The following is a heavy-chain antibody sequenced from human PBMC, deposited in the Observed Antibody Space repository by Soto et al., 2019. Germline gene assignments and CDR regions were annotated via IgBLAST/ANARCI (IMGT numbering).Heavy chain of an antibody. CDR1: GFTFSSYG. V-gene: IGHV3-33*01. D-gene: IGHD1-26*01. J-gene: IGHJ4*02. CDR3: ARVSEGGSYYGGLDY. CDR2: IWYDGNIK. Sequence: GGSLRLSCAASGFTFSSYGMHWVHQAPGKGLEWVAVIWYDGNIKYYADSVKGRFTISRDNSKNTLFLQMNSLRAEDTAVYYCARVSEGGSYYGGLDYWGQGTLVTVSS.